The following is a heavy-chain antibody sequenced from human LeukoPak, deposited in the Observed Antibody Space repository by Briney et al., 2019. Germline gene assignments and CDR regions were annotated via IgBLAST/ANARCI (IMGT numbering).Heavy chain of an antibody. CDR3: AKPKYTSTWPFDY. J-gene: IGHJ4*02. CDR1: GGSISPYY. CDR2: VYYSGST. V-gene: IGHV4-59*01. Sequence: PSETLSLTCTVSGGSISPYYWSWIRHPPGKGLEWIGYVYYSGSTNYNPSLKSRVTISVDTSKSQFSLKLTSVTAADTAVYYCAKPKYTSTWPFDYWGQGTLVTVSS. D-gene: IGHD6-13*01.